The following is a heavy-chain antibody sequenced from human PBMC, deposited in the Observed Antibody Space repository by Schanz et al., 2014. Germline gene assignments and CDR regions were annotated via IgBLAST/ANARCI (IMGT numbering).Heavy chain of an antibody. V-gene: IGHV3-66*01. Sequence: EVQLVESGGGLVQPGGSLRLSCVASGFTVSSHYMSWVRQAPGKGLEWVSVIYGGGITYYADSVKGRFTISRDSSRNTLYLQMNSLRAEDTAVYYCASLYDREYFDYWGQGTLVTVSS. CDR3: ASLYDREYFDY. CDR1: GFTVSSHY. D-gene: IGHD2-8*01. J-gene: IGHJ4*02. CDR2: IYGGGIT.